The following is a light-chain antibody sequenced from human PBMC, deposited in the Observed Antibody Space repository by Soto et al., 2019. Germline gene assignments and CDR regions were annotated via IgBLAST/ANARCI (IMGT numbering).Light chain of an antibody. CDR1: QSVDNSN. V-gene: IGKV3-20*01. CDR2: GAS. CDR3: QQYGSSPRT. J-gene: IGKJ5*01. Sequence: SVLTQSPATLSLSPGERATLSCRASQSVDNSNLAWYQQKLGRAPRLLISGASTRATGIPDRFSGSGSETDFTLTIARLEPEDFAVYYCQQYGSSPRTFGQGTRPEI.